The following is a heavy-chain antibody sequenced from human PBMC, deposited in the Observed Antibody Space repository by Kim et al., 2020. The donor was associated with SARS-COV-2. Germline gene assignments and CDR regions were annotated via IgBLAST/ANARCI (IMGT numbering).Heavy chain of an antibody. Sequence: GGSLRLSCAASGFTFASCAMSWVRQAPGKGLEWVSFIGGGGRFTAYADSVKGRFTISRDNPKNTLYLQMNSLRVEDTAVYYCAKGIPTQGYYYTVDVWGQGTTVTVSS. V-gene: IGHV3-23*01. CDR2: IGGGGRFT. D-gene: IGHD2-15*01. CDR3: AKGIPTQGYYYTVDV. J-gene: IGHJ6*02. CDR1: GFTFASCA.